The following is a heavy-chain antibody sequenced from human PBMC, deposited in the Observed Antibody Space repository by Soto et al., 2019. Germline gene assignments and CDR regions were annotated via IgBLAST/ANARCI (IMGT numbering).Heavy chain of an antibody. CDR1: GFTFSSYG. J-gene: IGHJ3*02. V-gene: IGHV3-30*18. CDR3: AKDWECSGGSCSPDAFDI. D-gene: IGHD2-15*01. Sequence: GGSLRLSCAASGFTFSSYGMHWVRQAPGKGLEWVAVISYDGSNKYYADSVKGRFTISRDNSKNTLYLQMNSLRAEDTAVYYCAKDWECSGGSCSPDAFDIWGQGTMVTVSS. CDR2: ISYDGSNK.